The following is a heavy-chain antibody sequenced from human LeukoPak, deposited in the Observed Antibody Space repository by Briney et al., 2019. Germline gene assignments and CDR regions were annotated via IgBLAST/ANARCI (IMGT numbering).Heavy chain of an antibody. CDR1: GFTFGSYA. Sequence: GGSLRLSCAASGFTFGSYAMHWVRQAPGKGLEYVSAISSNGGSTYYANSVKGRFTISRDNSKNTLYLQMGSLRAEDMAVYYCARATSNWSQYYYYGMDLWGQGTTVTVSS. J-gene: IGHJ6*02. D-gene: IGHD6-13*01. CDR3: ARATSNWSQYYYYGMDL. CDR2: ISSNGGST. V-gene: IGHV3-64*01.